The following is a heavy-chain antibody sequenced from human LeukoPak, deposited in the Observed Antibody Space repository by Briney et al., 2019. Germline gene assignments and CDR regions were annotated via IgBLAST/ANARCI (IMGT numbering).Heavy chain of an antibody. CDR1: GGSLSSYY. V-gene: IGHV4-4*07. CDR3: ARSAVRGVIAFDAFDI. J-gene: IGHJ3*02. Sequence: SETLSLTCTVSGGSLSSYYWSWIRQPAGKGLEWIGRIYTSGSTNYNPSLKSRVTMSVDTSKNQFSLKLSSLTAADAAVYYCARSAVRGVIAFDAFDISGEGTKVTDSS. CDR2: IYTSGST. D-gene: IGHD3-10*01.